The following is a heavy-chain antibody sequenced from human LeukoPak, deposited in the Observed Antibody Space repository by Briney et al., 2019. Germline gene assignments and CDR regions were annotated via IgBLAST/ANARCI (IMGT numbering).Heavy chain of an antibody. V-gene: IGHV1-3*01. CDR2: INAGNGDT. CDR1: RYTFTTYG. Sequence: ASVKVACKASRYTFTTYGIQWVRQAPGQRLEWMGWINAGNGDTKYSQKFQGRVTITRDTSASPVYMELSRLRSEDTAVYYCARVGFSSTWYTVDYWGQGTLVTVSS. CDR3: ARVGFSSTWYTVDY. D-gene: IGHD6-13*01. J-gene: IGHJ4*02.